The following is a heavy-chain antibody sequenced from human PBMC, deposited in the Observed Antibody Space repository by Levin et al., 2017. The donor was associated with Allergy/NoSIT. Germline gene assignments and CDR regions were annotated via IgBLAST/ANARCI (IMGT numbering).Heavy chain of an antibody. CDR1: GFTFDDYG. V-gene: IGHV3-20*04. CDR3: ARGNHYGSGDDY. CDR2: INWNGGST. D-gene: IGHD3-10*01. J-gene: IGHJ4*02. Sequence: LSLTCAASGFTFDDYGMSWVRQAPGKGLEWVSGINWNGGSTGYADSVKGRFTISRDNAKNSLYLQMNSLRAEDTALYYCARGNHYGSGDDYWGQGTLVTVSS.